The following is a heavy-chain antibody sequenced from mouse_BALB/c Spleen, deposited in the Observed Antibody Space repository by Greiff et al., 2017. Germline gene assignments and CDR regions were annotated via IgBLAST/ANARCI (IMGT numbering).Heavy chain of an antibody. CDR3: AKDGVRLPAFAY. J-gene: IGHJ3*01. Sequence: EVKLVESGGGLVQPGGSRKLSCAASGFTFSSFGMHWVRQAPEKGLEWVAYISSGSSTIYYADTVKGRFTISRDNPRNTLFLQMTSLRSEDTAMYCCAKDGVRLPAFAYWGQGTLVTVSA. CDR1: GFTFSSFG. V-gene: IGHV5-17*02. CDR2: ISSGSSTI. D-gene: IGHD1-2*01.